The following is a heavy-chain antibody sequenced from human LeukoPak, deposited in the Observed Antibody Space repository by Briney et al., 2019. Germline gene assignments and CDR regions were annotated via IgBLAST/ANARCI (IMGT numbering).Heavy chain of an antibody. CDR3: ARLYSSSWYYFDY. J-gene: IGHJ4*02. V-gene: IGHV4-59*08. CDR2: IFYSGST. Sequence: PSETLSLTCTVSGGSISSYSWSWIRQPPGKGLEWIGYIFYSGSTNYNPSLKSRLTISVDTSENQFSLKLSSVTAADTAVYYCARLYSSSWYYFDYWGQGTLVTVSS. D-gene: IGHD6-13*01. CDR1: GGSISSYS.